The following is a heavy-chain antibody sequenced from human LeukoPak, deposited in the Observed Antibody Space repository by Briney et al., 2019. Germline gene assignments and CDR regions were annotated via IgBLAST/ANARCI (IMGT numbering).Heavy chain of an antibody. J-gene: IGHJ6*04. CDR1: GFTFSSYS. V-gene: IGHV3-21*01. D-gene: IGHD3-10*02. CDR3: AELGITMIGGV. CDR2: ISSNRNYI. Sequence: SGGSLRLFCAGAGFTFSSYSMNWVRQAPGKGLEWVSSISSNRNYIYYVESVKGRFTISRDNAKNSLYLQMNSLRAEDTAVYYCAELGITMIGGVWGKGTTVTISS.